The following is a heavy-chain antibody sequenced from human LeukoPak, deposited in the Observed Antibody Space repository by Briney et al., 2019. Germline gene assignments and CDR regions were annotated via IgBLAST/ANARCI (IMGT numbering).Heavy chain of an antibody. Sequence: PGGSLRLSCAASGLTGSHNYVSWVRQAPGKGLEWVANIKEDGNDKYYVDSVKGRFTISRDNAKNSLYLQMNGLRAEDTAVYFCARGDFNGWSSNWFDTWGQGTLVTVSS. V-gene: IGHV3-7*03. CDR1: GLTGSHNY. D-gene: IGHD6-19*01. CDR3: ARGDFNGWSSNWFDT. CDR2: IKEDGNDK. J-gene: IGHJ5*02.